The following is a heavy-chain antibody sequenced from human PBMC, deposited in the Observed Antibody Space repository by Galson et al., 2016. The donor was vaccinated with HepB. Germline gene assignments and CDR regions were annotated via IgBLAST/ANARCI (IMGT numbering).Heavy chain of an antibody. CDR3: AKDRGRYGSGSYEYDYYYGIDV. CDR1: GFTFSSYC. J-gene: IGHJ6*02. Sequence: SLRLSCAASGFTFSSYCMHWVRQAPGKGLEWVAVISYDGSNKYYADSVKGRFTISRDNSKNTLYLQKNSLRVEDTAVYYCAKDRGRYGSGSYEYDYYYGIDVWGQGTAVTVSS. CDR2: ISYDGSNK. V-gene: IGHV3-30*18. D-gene: IGHD3-10*01.